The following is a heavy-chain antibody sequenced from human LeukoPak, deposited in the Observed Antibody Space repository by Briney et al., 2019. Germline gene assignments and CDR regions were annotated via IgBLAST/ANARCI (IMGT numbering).Heavy chain of an antibody. CDR2: ISGSGGST. J-gene: IGHJ4*02. V-gene: IGHV3-23*01. D-gene: IGHD3-22*01. CDR3: ARDRAYYYDSSGYYYFDH. CDR1: GFTFDDYA. Sequence: GRSLRLSCAASGFTFDDYAMHWVRQAPGKGLEWVSAISGSGGSTYYADSVKGRFTISRDNSKNTLYLQMNSLRAEDTAVYYCARDRAYYYDSSGYYYFDHWGQGTLVTVSS.